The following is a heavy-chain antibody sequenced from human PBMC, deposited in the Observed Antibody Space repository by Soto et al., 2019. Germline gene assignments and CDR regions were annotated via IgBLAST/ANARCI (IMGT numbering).Heavy chain of an antibody. CDR3: ARHSLVGYDILTGYYTPPWWFDP. CDR2: IYYSGST. J-gene: IGHJ5*02. Sequence: PSETLSLTCTVSGGSISSSSYYWGWIRQPPGKGLERIGSIYYSGSTYYNPSLKSRVTISVDTSKNQFSLKLSSVTAADTAVYYCARHSLVGYDILTGYYTPPWWFDPWGQGTLVTAPQ. CDR1: GGSISSSSYY. D-gene: IGHD3-9*01. V-gene: IGHV4-39*01.